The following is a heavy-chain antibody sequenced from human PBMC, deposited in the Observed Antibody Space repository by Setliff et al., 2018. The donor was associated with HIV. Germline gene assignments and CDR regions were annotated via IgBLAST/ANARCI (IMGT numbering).Heavy chain of an antibody. Sequence: KPSETLSLTCTVSGDSINSGNYYWSWIRQHPGKGLEWIGYIYYSGSTYYSPSLKSRVTISEDTYKNQFSLNMRSVTASDTAVYYCATSPAGEILGSRPFYFDYWGQGTPVTVSS. V-gene: IGHV4-31*03. J-gene: IGHJ4*02. CDR2: IYYSGST. CDR3: ATSPAGEILGSRPFYFDY. CDR1: GDSINSGNYY. D-gene: IGHD3-10*01.